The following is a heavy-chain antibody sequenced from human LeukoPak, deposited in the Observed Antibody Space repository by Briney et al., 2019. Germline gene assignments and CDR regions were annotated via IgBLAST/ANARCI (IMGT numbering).Heavy chain of an antibody. D-gene: IGHD2-2*01. CDR3: AKDLDCSSTSCYPDY. CDR1: GFTFSSYA. Sequence: GGSLRLSCAASGFTFSSYAMSWVRQAPGKGLEWVSAISGSGGSTYYADSVKGRFTISRDNSRNTLYLQMNSLRAEDTAVYYCAKDLDCSSTSCYPDYWGQGTLVTVSS. CDR2: ISGSGGST. V-gene: IGHV3-23*01. J-gene: IGHJ4*02.